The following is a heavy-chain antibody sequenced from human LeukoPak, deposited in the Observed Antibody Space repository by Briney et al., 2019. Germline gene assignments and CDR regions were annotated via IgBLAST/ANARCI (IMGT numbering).Heavy chain of an antibody. V-gene: IGHV3-23*01. D-gene: IGHD2-21*02. CDR1: GFTFSSYA. Sequence: GGSLRLSCAVSGFTFSSYAMTWVRQAPGKGLEWVSGIGGSGDMTNYADSVKGRVTISRDNSKNTLHLQMNSLRAEDTAPLYXXXXXXVTSFEGRHWGQGTLVTVSS. CDR3: XXXXXVTSFEGRH. J-gene: IGHJ4*02. CDR2: IGGSGDMT.